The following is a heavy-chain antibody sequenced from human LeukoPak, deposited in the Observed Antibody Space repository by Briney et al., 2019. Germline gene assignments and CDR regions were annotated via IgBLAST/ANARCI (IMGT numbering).Heavy chain of an antibody. CDR2: IYHSGST. D-gene: IGHD5-18*01. CDR1: GGSISSYY. V-gene: IGHV4-59*01. CDR3: ARNKVDTAMADYYYYGMDV. Sequence: SETLSLTCTVSGGSISSYYWSWIRQPPGKGLEWIGYIYHSGSTNYNPSLKSRVTISVDTSKNQFSLKLSSVAAADPAVYYCARNKVDTAMADYYYYGMDVWGQRTTVTVSS. J-gene: IGHJ6*02.